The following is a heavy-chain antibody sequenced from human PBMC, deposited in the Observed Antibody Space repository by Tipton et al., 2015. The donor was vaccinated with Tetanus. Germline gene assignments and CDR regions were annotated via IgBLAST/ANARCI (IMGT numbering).Heavy chain of an antibody. Sequence: QLVQSGAEMKKPGASVKVSCKASGYTFTGYYIYWVRQAPGQGLEWMGWIDPNSGGTVYAQKFQGRVTMTRDTSISTGHMELGSLRSDATAVYYFWRNRGYFNYLRMDVWGPGTTVTGS. CDR3: WRNRGYFNYLRMDV. CDR2: IDPNSGGT. V-gene: IGHV1-2*02. J-gene: IGHJ6*02. CDR1: GYTFTGYY. D-gene: IGHD3-22*01.